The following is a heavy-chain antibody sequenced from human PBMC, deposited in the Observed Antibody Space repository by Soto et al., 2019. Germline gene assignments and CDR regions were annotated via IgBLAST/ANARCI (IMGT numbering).Heavy chain of an antibody. V-gene: IGHV3-66*01. D-gene: IGHD5-18*01. Sequence: EVQLVESGGGLVQPGGSLRLSCVASGFTVSSNYMNWVRQAPGTGLEWVSIIYSGGSTNYADSVKGRFTISRDNSKNTLYFPMNSLRAEDTAVYYCARSGYSYGDDAFDIWGQGTMVTVSS. CDR3: ARSGYSYGDDAFDI. CDR2: IYSGGST. J-gene: IGHJ3*02. CDR1: GFTVSSNY.